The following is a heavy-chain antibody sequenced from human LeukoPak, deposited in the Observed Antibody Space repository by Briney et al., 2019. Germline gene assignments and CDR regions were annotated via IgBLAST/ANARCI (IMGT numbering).Heavy chain of an antibody. CDR2: MNPNSGNT. Sequence: ASVKVSCKASGYTFTSYDINWVRQATGQGLEWMGWMNPNSGNTGYAQKFQGRVTMTRNTSISTAYMELSSLRSEDTAVYYCARGLNDRNGLRYFDWLLSYYYMDVWGKGTTVTISS. CDR3: ARGLNDRNGLRYFDWLLSYYYMDV. CDR1: GYTFTSYD. D-gene: IGHD3-9*01. J-gene: IGHJ6*03. V-gene: IGHV1-8*01.